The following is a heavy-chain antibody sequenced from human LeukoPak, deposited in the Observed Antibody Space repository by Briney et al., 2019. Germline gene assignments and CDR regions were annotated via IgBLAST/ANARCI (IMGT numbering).Heavy chain of an antibody. CDR2: IWYDGSSK. D-gene: IGHD2-2*01. V-gene: IGHV3-33*01. CDR3: ARVGVPAANFNWFDS. J-gene: IGHJ5*01. Sequence: GGSLRLSCAASGFTFSSYGMHWVRQAPGKGLEWVAVIWYDGSSKYYADSVKGRFTISRDNSKNTLYLQMNSLRAEDTAVYYCARVGVPAANFNWFDSWGQGTLVTVSS. CDR1: GFTFSSYG.